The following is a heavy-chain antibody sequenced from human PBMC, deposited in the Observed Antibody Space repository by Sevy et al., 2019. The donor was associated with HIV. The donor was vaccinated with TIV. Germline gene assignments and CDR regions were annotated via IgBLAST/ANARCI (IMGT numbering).Heavy chain of an antibody. CDR2: ISSSSDYI. CDR3: ARGDYYGSLYYFDY. J-gene: IGHJ4*02. CDR1: GFTFSSYT. V-gene: IGHV3-21*01. D-gene: IGHD3-10*01. Sequence: GGSLRLSCAASGFTFSSYTINWVRQAPGKGLEWVSSISSSSDYIYYADSVKGRFTISRDNAKNSLYLHMNSLRAEDTAVYYCARGDYYGSLYYFDYWGPGTLVTVSS.